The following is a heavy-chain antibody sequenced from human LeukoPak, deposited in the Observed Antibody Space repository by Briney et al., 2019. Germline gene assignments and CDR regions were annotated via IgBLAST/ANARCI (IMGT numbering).Heavy chain of an antibody. CDR3: ARDTAMAYYYYYMDV. J-gene: IGHJ6*03. V-gene: IGHV1-69*05. Sequence: SVKVSYKASGGTFSSYAISWVRQAPGQGLEWMGRIIPIFGTANYAQKFQGRVTITTDESTSTAYMELSSLRSDDTAVYYCARDTAMAYYYYYMDVWGKGTTVTVSS. CDR2: IIPIFGTA. D-gene: IGHD5-18*01. CDR1: GGTFSSYA.